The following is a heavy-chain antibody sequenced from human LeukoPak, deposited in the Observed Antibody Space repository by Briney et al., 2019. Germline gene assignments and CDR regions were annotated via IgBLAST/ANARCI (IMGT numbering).Heavy chain of an antibody. CDR1: GYTFTSYA. Sequence: GASVKVSCKASGYTFTSYAMHWVRQAPGQRLEWMGWINAGNGNTKYSQKFQGRVTITRGTSASTAYMELSSLRSEDTAVYYSARVSGSGGSKYYFDYWGQGTLVTVSS. V-gene: IGHV1-3*01. J-gene: IGHJ4*02. CDR3: ARVSGSGGSKYYFDY. CDR2: INAGNGNT. D-gene: IGHD3-10*01.